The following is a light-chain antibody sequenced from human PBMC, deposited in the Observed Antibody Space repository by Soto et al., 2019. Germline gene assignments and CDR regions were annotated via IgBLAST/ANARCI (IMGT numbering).Light chain of an antibody. J-gene: IGKJ5*01. CDR3: LQPNVLLRT. CDR2: YFS. Sequence: EIVLTQSPATLSLSPGERATLSCRASQSVTSLAWYQQKPGQAPRLLIYYFSTRATGIPARFSGSGSGADFTLTISSLEPEDFAVYYCLQPNVLLRTFGQGTRLEIK. CDR1: QSVTS. V-gene: IGKV3-11*01.